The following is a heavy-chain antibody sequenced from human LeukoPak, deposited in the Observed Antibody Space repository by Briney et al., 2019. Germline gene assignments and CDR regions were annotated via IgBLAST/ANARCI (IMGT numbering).Heavy chain of an antibody. D-gene: IGHD6-19*01. CDR3: AYSSGWYQYYFDY. CDR1: GFTFSSYW. J-gene: IGHJ4*02. CDR2: IKQDGSEK. Sequence: GGSLRLSCAASGFTFSSYWMSWVRQAPGKGLEWVANIKQDGSEKYYVDSVKGRFTISRDNAKNSLYLQMNSLRAEDTAVYYCAYSSGWYQYYFDYWGQGTLVTVSS. V-gene: IGHV3-7*01.